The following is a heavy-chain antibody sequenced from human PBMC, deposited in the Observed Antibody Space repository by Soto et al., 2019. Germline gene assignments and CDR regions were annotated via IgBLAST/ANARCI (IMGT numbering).Heavy chain of an antibody. D-gene: IGHD6-13*01. V-gene: IGHV1-24*01. CDR1: GYTLTELS. CDR3: ATEHIAAAGSPVDY. CDR2: FDPEDGET. Sequence: ASVKVSCKVSGYTLTELSMHWVRQAPGKGLEWMGGFDPEDGETIYAQKFQGRVTMTEDTSTDTAYMELSSLRSEDTAVYYCATEHIAAAGSPVDYWGQGTMVTVYS. J-gene: IGHJ4*02.